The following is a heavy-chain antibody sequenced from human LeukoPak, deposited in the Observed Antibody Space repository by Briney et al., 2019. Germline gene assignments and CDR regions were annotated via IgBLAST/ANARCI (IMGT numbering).Heavy chain of an antibody. J-gene: IGHJ4*02. Sequence: GASVKVSCKASGYTFNTYGISWVRQAPGQGLEWMGWISTYNGDVNYVQNLQGRVTMTTDTSTSTAYMELRSLRSDDTAVYYCARVEGAYGDYDFDYWGQGTLVTVSS. CDR2: ISTYNGDV. V-gene: IGHV1-18*01. D-gene: IGHD4-17*01. CDR3: ARVEGAYGDYDFDY. CDR1: GYTFNTYG.